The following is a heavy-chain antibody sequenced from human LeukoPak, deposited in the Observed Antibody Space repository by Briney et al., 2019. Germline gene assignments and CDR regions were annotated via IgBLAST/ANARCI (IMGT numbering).Heavy chain of an antibody. J-gene: IGHJ4*02. V-gene: IGHV3-74*03. CDR3: AREGRVSGYDFDC. CDR2: INSDGSSI. D-gene: IGHD5-12*01. CDR1: GFTFSSYW. Sequence: GGSLTLSCAASGFTFSSYWMHWVRQAPGKGLVWVSRINSDGSSITYADSVKGRFTISRDNAKNTMYLQMNSLRVEDTAVDYCAREGRVSGYDFDCWGQGTLVTVSS.